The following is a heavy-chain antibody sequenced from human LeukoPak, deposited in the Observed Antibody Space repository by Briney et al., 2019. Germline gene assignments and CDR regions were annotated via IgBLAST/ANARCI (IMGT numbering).Heavy chain of an antibody. Sequence: PGGPLRLSCAASGFTFNTYGMHWVRQAPGKGLEWVAVIWYDGSEKYYVDSVKGRFTISRDNSKNTLYLQMDNLRVEDTAVYYCARDKPTRHNAFDIWGQGTTVIVSP. V-gene: IGHV3-33*01. J-gene: IGHJ3*02. CDR3: ARDKPTRHNAFDI. CDR1: GFTFNTYG. CDR2: IWYDGSEK.